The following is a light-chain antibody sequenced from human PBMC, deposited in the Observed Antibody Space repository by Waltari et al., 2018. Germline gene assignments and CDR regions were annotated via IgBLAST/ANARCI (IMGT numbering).Light chain of an antibody. CDR3: QKYGTLPAT. CDR2: DAS. Sequence: EIVLTQSPGTLSLSPGERATLSCRTSQSVSRWLAWYQQKPGQAPRLLIYDASTRATDISDRFSGSGSGTDFSLTISRLEPEDFAVYYCQKYGTLPATFGQGTKVEIK. V-gene: IGKV3-20*01. CDR1: QSVSRW. J-gene: IGKJ1*01.